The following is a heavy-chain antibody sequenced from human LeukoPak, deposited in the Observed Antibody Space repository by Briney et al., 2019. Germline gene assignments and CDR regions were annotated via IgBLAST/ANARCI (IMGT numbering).Heavy chain of an antibody. Sequence: GGSLRLSCAASGFTFSSYAMHWVRQAPGKGLEWVAVISYDGSNKYYADSVKGRFTISRDNSKNTLYLQMNSLRAEDTAVYYCAKIGAGYSYGRPYNWFDPWGQGTLVTVSS. CDR2: ISYDGSNK. V-gene: IGHV3-30-3*01. J-gene: IGHJ5*02. CDR1: GFTFSSYA. CDR3: AKIGAGYSYGRPYNWFDP. D-gene: IGHD5-18*01.